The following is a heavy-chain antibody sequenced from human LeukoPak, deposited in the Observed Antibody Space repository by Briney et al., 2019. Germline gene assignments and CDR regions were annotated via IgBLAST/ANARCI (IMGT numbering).Heavy chain of an antibody. J-gene: IGHJ4*02. Sequence: SETLSLTCAVSGYSISSGYYWGWIRQPPGKGLEWIGSIYHSGSTYYNPSLKSRVTISVDTSKNQFSLKLSSVTAADTAVYYCARVRPGTTDFGYWGQGTLVTVSS. V-gene: IGHV4-38-2*01. CDR1: GYSISSGYY. CDR2: IYHSGST. D-gene: IGHD1-7*01. CDR3: ARVRPGTTDFGY.